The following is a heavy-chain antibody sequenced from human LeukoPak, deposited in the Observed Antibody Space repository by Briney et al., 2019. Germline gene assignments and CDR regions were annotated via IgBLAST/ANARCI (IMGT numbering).Heavy chain of an antibody. J-gene: IGHJ6*02. Sequence: PSETLSLTCAVSGGSISSSNWWSWVRQPPGKGLEWIGEIYHSGSTNYNPSLKSRVTISVDKSKNQFSLKLSSVTAADTAVYYCARGSHYPSSGWYSSYYYGMDVWGQGTTVTVSS. V-gene: IGHV4-4*02. D-gene: IGHD6-19*01. CDR1: GGSISSSNW. CDR2: IYHSGST. CDR3: ARGSHYPSSGWYSSYYYGMDV.